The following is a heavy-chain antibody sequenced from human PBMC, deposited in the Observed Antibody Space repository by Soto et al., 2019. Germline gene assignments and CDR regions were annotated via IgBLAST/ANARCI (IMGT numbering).Heavy chain of an antibody. D-gene: IGHD3-22*01. CDR1: GYTFTSYG. CDR2: ISAYNGNT. Sequence: ASVKVSCKTSGYTFTSYGISWVRQAPGQGLEWMGWISAYNGNTNYAQKLQGRVTMTTDTSTSTAYMELRSLRSDDTAVYYCARGDDSSGYFQSPYYYYGMDVWGQGTTVTVSS. V-gene: IGHV1-18*01. CDR3: ARGDDSSGYFQSPYYYYGMDV. J-gene: IGHJ6*02.